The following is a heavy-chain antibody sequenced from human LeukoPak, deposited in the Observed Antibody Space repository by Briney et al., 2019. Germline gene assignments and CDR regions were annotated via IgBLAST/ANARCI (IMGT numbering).Heavy chain of an antibody. Sequence: SETLSLTCAVYGGSFSGYYWGWIRQPPGKGLEGIGSIYHSGSTYYNPSLKSRVTISVDTSKNQFSLKLSSVTAADTAVYYCTRGHPGAVRGTNWFDPWGQGTLVTVSS. CDR1: GGSFSGYY. V-gene: IGHV4-38-2*01. CDR3: TRGHPGAVRGTNWFDP. D-gene: IGHD3-10*01. J-gene: IGHJ5*02. CDR2: IYHSGST.